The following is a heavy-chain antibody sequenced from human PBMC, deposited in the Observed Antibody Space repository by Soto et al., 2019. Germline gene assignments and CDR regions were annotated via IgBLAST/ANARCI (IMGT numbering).Heavy chain of an antibody. CDR1: GFSFTNSA. CDR2: VVVGSGRT. Sequence: SVKVSCKTSGFSFTNSAVQWVRQARGQRLEWVGWVVVGSGRTNYARNFQERVTISRDMSTSTSYMELSSLTSEDTAVYYCAAELYSGGGCCWFAIWGQGTMVTVSS. CDR3: AAELYSGGGCCWFAI. V-gene: IGHV1-58*01. D-gene: IGHD2-15*01. J-gene: IGHJ3*02.